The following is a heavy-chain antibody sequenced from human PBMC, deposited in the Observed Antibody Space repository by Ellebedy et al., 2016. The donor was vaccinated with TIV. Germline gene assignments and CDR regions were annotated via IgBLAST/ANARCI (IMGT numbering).Heavy chain of an antibody. CDR1: GFTFSSYA. J-gene: IGHJ6*02. CDR3: AREGVYSSSWYPFGMDV. V-gene: IGHV3-23*01. D-gene: IGHD6-13*01. Sequence: GESLKISCVASGFTFSSYAMSWVRQAPGKGLEWVSVISGSGDYTTYADSVKGRFTISRDNSKNTRYLQMNSLRVEDTAGYYCAREGVYSSSWYPFGMDVWGHGTTVTVSS. CDR2: ISGSGDYT.